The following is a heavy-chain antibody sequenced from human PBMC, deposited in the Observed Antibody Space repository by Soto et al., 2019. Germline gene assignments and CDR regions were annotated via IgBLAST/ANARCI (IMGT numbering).Heavy chain of an antibody. CDR2: ISYDGSNK. CDR3: ARPLWRDDYNWGYFDL. J-gene: IGHJ2*01. V-gene: IGHV3-30-3*01. Sequence: QVQLVESGGGVVQPGRSLRLSCAASGFTFSSYAMHWVRQAPGKGLERVAVISYDGSNKYYADSVKGRFTISRDNSTNTLYLQMNSLRAEYTAVYYCARPLWRDDYNWGYFDLWGRGTLVTVSS. CDR1: GFTFSSYA. D-gene: IGHD4-4*01.